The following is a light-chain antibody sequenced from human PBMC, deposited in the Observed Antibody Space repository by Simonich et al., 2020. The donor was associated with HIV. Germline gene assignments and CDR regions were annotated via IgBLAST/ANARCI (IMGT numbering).Light chain of an antibody. V-gene: IGKV3-11*01. CDR1: QSVTSY. CDR2: NAS. CDR3: QQRSNWHT. J-gene: IGKJ2*01. Sequence: EIVLTQSPATLSLSPGERDTLSCRASQSVTSYLAWYQQKPVQDPRLLIYNASNRATGIPARFSGSGSGTDFTLTISSLEPEDFAVYYCQQRSNWHTFGQGTKLEIK.